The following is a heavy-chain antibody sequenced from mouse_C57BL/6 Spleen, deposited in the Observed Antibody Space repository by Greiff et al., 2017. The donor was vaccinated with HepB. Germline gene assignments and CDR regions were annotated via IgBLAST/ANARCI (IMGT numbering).Heavy chain of an antibody. CDR2: ISNGGGST. Sequence: EVKLVESGGGLVQPGGSLKLSCAASGFTFSDYYMYWVRQTPEKRLEWVAYISNGGGSTYYPDTVKGRFTISRDNAKNTLYLQMSRLKSEDTAMYYCARHPGFAMDYWGQGTSVTVSS. CDR3: ARHPGFAMDY. V-gene: IGHV5-12*01. CDR1: GFTFSDYY. J-gene: IGHJ4*01. D-gene: IGHD4-1*01.